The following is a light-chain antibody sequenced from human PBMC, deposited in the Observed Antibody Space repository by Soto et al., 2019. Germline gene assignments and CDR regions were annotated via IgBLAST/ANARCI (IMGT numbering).Light chain of an antibody. CDR3: QQYNSYPST. Sequence: DIQMTQSPSTLSASVGDRVTITCRASQSISSWLAWYQQKPGKAPKLLIYDASSLESGVPSRFSGSGSGTEFTLTISSLQPDDFATCYCQQYNSYPSTFGQGTKVDIK. V-gene: IGKV1-5*01. CDR1: QSISSW. CDR2: DAS. J-gene: IGKJ1*01.